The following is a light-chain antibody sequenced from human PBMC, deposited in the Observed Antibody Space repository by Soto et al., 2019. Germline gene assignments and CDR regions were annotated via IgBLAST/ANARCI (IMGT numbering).Light chain of an antibody. CDR1: SNDIGEYRY. CDR2: EVT. CDR3: TSYAGSDNPVL. Sequence: QSALTQPPSASGSPGQSVTIPCTGTSNDIGEYRYVSWYQQHPGKAPKLMIYEVTQRPSGVPHRFSGSKSGNTASLTVSGLQPEDEADYYCTSYAGSDNPVLFGGGTKLTVL. J-gene: IGLJ2*01. V-gene: IGLV2-8*01.